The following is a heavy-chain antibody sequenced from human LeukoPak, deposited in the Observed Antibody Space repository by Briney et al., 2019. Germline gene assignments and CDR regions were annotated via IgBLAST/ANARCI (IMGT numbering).Heavy chain of an antibody. V-gene: IGHV3-30*18. CDR3: AKEAYSGYVPSHFDY. J-gene: IGHJ4*02. Sequence: GRSLRLPCAASGFTFSNYGMHWVRQAPGKGLEWVAVISYDGSNKYYADSVKGRFTISKDNSKNTLYLQMNSLRVEDTAVYYCAKEAYSGYVPSHFDYWGQGTLVTVSS. CDR2: ISYDGSNK. CDR1: GFTFSNYG. D-gene: IGHD5-12*01.